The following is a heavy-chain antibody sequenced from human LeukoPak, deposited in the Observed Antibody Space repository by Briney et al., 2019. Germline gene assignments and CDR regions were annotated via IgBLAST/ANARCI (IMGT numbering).Heavy chain of an antibody. J-gene: IGHJ4*02. Sequence: GGSLRLSCAASGFTFSSYAMSWVRQAPGKGLEWVSAISGSGGSTYYADSVKGRFTISRDNSKNTLYLQMNSPRAEDTAVYYCAKDLIPSRYSGTKRGFDYWGQGTLVTVSS. CDR3: AKDLIPSRYSGTKRGFDY. D-gene: IGHD1-26*01. V-gene: IGHV3-23*01. CDR2: ISGSGGST. CDR1: GFTFSSYA.